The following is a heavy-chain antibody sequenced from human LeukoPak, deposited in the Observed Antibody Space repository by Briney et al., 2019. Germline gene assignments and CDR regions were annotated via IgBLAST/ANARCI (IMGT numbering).Heavy chain of an antibody. Sequence: PGGSLRLSCATSGFTFGFYEMTWVRQAPGKGLEWVGNIKGDGSEKYYVDSVKGRFTISRDNAKNSLYLQMNSLRAEDTAVYYCARDFRFLEDYWGQGTLVTVSS. J-gene: IGHJ4*02. CDR3: ARDFRFLEDY. D-gene: IGHD3-3*01. CDR1: GFTFGFYE. CDR2: IKGDGSEK. V-gene: IGHV3-7*01.